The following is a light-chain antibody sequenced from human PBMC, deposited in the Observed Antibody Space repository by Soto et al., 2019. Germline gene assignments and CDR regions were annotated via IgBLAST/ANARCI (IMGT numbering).Light chain of an antibody. J-gene: IGKJ4*01. V-gene: IGKV3-20*01. Sequence: VLTQSACTLSLSAGERATLSCRASQTVRNNYLAWYQQKNGQAPRLLIYDASSRATGIPDRFSGGGYGTDFNLTISRLETEDFAVYYCQQFSSYPLTFGGGTKVDIK. CDR2: DAS. CDR1: QTVRNNY. CDR3: QQFSSYPLT.